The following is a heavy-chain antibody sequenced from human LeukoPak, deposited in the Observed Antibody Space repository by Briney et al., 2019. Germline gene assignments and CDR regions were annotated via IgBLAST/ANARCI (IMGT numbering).Heavy chain of an antibody. Sequence: SWVRQAPGKGLEWVANIKQDGSEQFYLDSVKGRFTISRDNAKNALYLQMHSLRVEDTAVYYCARESIVVVPTTMDDASDIWGQGTMVTVSS. CDR2: IKQDGSEQ. V-gene: IGHV3-7*01. CDR3: ARESIVVVPTTMDDASDI. J-gene: IGHJ3*02. D-gene: IGHD2-2*01.